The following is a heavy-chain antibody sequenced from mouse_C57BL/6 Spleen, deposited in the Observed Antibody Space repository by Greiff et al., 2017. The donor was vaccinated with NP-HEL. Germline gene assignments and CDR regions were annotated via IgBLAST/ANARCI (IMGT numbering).Heavy chain of an antibody. CDR3: ARNSPLGYYAMDY. CDR1: GYTFTSYG. CDR2: IYPRSGNT. V-gene: IGHV1-81*01. J-gene: IGHJ4*01. Sequence: QVQLQQSGAELARPGASVKLSCKASGYTFTSYGISWVKQRTGQGLEWIGEIYPRSGNTYYNEKFKGKATLTADKSSSTAYMELRSLTSEDSAVYFCARNSPLGYYAMDYWGQGTSVTVSS.